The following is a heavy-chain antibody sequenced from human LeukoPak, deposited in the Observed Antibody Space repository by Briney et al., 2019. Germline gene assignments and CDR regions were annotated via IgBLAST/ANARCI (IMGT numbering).Heavy chain of an antibody. Sequence: ASVKVSCKASGGTFSSYAISWVRQAPGQGREWMGGIIPIFGTANYAQKFQGRVTITADESTSTAYMELSSLRSEDTAVYYCAVSRDGYNLVPAQLDYWGQGTLVTVSS. V-gene: IGHV1-69*13. J-gene: IGHJ4*02. D-gene: IGHD5-24*01. CDR2: IIPIFGTA. CDR3: AVSRDGYNLVPAQLDY. CDR1: GGTFSSYA.